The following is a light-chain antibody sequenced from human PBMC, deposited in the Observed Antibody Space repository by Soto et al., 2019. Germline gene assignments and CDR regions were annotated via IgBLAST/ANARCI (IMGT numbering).Light chain of an antibody. CDR2: RAS. CDR1: QSVLSSSNNLNY. J-gene: IGKJ5*01. CDR3: QQYYGSPVT. V-gene: IGKV4-1*01. Sequence: DIVMTQSPDSLAVSLGERATINCKSSQSVLSSSNNLNYLAWYQQKPGQPPRLLITRASTRQTGVPDRFSGSGSGTDFTLTISSLQAEDVAVYYCQQYYGSPVTFGQGTRLEMK.